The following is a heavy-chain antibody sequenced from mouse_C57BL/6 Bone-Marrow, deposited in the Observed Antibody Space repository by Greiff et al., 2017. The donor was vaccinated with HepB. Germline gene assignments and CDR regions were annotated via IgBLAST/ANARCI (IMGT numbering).Heavy chain of an antibody. CDR2: INPSSGYT. Sequence: VQLQQSGAELAKPGASVKLSCKASGYTFPFYFLHFVKQRPGPGLKWIGYINPSSGYTKYNQKFKDKATLTADKSSSTAYMQLSSLTYEDSAVYYCARWGLGRYFDYWGQGTTLTVSS. V-gene: IGHV1-7*01. D-gene: IGHD4-1*01. CDR3: ARWGLGRYFDY. J-gene: IGHJ2*01. CDR1: GYTFPFYF.